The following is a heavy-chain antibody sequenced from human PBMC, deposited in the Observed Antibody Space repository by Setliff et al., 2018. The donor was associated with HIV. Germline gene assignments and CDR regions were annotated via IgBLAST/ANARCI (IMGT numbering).Heavy chain of an antibody. D-gene: IGHD3-9*01. J-gene: IGHJ4*02. CDR1: GFPFSTYA. CDR3: ARGYDILTGTY. CDR2: ISSSSTYI. V-gene: IGHV3-21*05. Sequence: GGSLRLSCAASGFPFSTYAMNWVRQAPGKGLEWVSYISSSSTYIFYADSVKGRFTISRDNAKNSLYLQMSSLRAEDTAVYYCARGYDILTGTYWGQGTLVTVSS.